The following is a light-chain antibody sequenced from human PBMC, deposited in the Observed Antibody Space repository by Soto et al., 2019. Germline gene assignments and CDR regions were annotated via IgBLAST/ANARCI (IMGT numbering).Light chain of an antibody. J-gene: IGKJ4*01. CDR1: QSISSW. CDR3: QKYNSYPLP. Sequence: DIQMTQSPSTLSASVGDRVTITCRASQSISSWLAWYQQKPGKAPKLLIYRASTLESGVPSRFSGSGSGTEFTLTITSLQSDDFDNHCGQKYNSYPLPFSGGTKVEIK. V-gene: IGKV1-5*03. CDR2: RAS.